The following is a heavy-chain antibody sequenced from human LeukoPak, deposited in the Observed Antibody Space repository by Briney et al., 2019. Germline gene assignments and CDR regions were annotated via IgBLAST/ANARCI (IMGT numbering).Heavy chain of an antibody. CDR3: ARVELPDDWFDP. J-gene: IGHJ5*02. CDR2: IYHSGST. V-gene: IGHV4-38-2*02. Sequence: ASETLSLTCTVSGYSISSGYYWGWIRQPPGKGLEWIGSIYHSGSTYYNPSLKSRVTISVDTSKNQFSLKLSSVTAADTAVYYCARVELPDDWFDPWGQGTLVTVSS. D-gene: IGHD1-26*01. CDR1: GYSISSGYY.